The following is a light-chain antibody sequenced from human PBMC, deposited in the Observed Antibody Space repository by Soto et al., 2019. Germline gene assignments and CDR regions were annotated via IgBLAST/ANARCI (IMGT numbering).Light chain of an antibody. CDR2: RNN. CDR1: SSNIGSDY. J-gene: IGLJ2*01. CDR3: QSYDSSLSSNVV. Sequence: QSVLTQPPSVSGTPGQRVTISCSGSSSNIGSDYVYWFQQLPGTAPKVLIYRNNQRPSGVPERFSGSKSGTSASLAISGLRSEYEADYYCQSYDSSLSSNVVFGGGTK. V-gene: IGLV1-47*01.